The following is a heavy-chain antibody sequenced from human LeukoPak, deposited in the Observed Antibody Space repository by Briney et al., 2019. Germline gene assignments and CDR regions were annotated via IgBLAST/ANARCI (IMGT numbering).Heavy chain of an antibody. Sequence: ASVKVSFKASGYTFTGYYMHWVRQAPGQGLEWMGWINPNSGGTNYAQKFQGRVTMTRDTSISTAYMELSRLRSDDTAVYYCARDRGYGDYGTYDAFDIWGQGTMVTVSS. J-gene: IGHJ3*02. CDR3: ARDRGYGDYGTYDAFDI. D-gene: IGHD4-17*01. CDR2: INPNSGGT. CDR1: GYTFTGYY. V-gene: IGHV1-2*02.